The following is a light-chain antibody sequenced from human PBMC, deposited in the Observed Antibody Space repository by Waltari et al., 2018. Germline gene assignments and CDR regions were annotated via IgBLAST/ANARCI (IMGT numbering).Light chain of an antibody. CDR3: QQSGNWPPYT. J-gene: IGKJ2*01. Sequence: EIVLTQSPATLSLSPGERATLSCRASWCFNNNLAWYQQKPGQAPRLLIYDASNRVPGIPARFSGGGSGTDFTLTISSLEPEDFAVYYCQQSGNWPPYTFGQGTKLEIK. CDR1: WCFNNN. CDR2: DAS. V-gene: IGKV3-11*01.